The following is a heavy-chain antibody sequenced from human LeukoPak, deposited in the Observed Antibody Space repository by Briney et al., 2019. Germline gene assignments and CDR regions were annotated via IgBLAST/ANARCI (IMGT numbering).Heavy chain of an antibody. CDR3: ARGGSSWFFNWFDP. J-gene: IGHJ5*02. V-gene: IGHV1-2*02. D-gene: IGHD6-13*01. Sequence: ASVKVSCKASGYTFTSYYMHWVRQAPGQGLEWMGWINPNSGGTNYAQKFQGRVTMTRDTSISTAYMELSRLRSDDTAVYYCARGGSSWFFNWFDPWGQGTLVTVSS. CDR2: INPNSGGT. CDR1: GYTFTSYY.